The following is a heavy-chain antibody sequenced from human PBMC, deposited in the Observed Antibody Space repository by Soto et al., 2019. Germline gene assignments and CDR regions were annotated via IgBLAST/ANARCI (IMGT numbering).Heavy chain of an antibody. Sequence: GGSLRLSCAASGFTFSSYSMNWVRQAPGKGLEWVSYISSGSITIYYADSVKGRFTISRDNAKNSLYQQLNSLRDEDTAVYYCARDFGYCDYVYCWGQGTLVTVSS. CDR3: ARDFGYCDYVYC. V-gene: IGHV3-48*02. CDR1: GFTFSSYS. D-gene: IGHD6-25*01. J-gene: IGHJ4*02. CDR2: ISSGSITI.